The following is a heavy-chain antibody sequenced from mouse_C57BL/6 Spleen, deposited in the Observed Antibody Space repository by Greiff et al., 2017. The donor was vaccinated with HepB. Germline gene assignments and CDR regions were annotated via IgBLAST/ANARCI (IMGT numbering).Heavy chain of an antibody. J-gene: IGHJ4*01. Sequence: VKLVESGAELVKPGASVKISCKASGYAFSSYWMNWVKQRPGKGLEWIGQIYPGDGDTNYNGKFKGKATLTADKSSSTAYMQLSSLTSEDSAVYFCARKGAMDYWGQGTSVTVSS. CDR2: IYPGDGDT. CDR1: GYAFSSYW. V-gene: IGHV1-80*01. CDR3: ARKGAMDY.